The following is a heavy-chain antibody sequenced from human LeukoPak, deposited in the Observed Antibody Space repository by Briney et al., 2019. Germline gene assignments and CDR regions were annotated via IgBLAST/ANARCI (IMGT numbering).Heavy chain of an antibody. J-gene: IGHJ4*02. V-gene: IGHV3-30-3*01. CDR2: ISYDGSNK. Sequence: GGSLRLSCAASGFTFSTFAMHWVRQAPGKGLEWVAFISYDGSNKYYADSVKGRFTISRDNSKNTLYLQMNSLRAEDTAVYYCTRDLKFTARFDYWGQGTLVTVSS. CDR1: GFTFSTFA. CDR3: TRDLKFTARFDY.